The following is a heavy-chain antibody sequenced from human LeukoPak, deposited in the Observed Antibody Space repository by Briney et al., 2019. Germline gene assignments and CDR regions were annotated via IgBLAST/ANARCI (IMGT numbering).Heavy chain of an antibody. D-gene: IGHD6-13*01. J-gene: IGHJ5*02. CDR2: IKQDGSEK. CDR3: ASGIRGQQLVRGWFDP. Sequence: GGSLRLSCAASGFTFSSYWMSWVRQAPGKGLEWVANIKQDGSEKYYVDSVKGRFTISRDNAKNTLYLQMNSLRAEDTAVYYCASGIRGQQLVRGWFDPWGQGTLVTVSS. CDR1: GFTFSSYW. V-gene: IGHV3-7*01.